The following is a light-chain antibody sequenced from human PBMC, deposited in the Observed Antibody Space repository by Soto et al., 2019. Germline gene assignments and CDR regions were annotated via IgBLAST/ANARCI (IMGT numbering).Light chain of an antibody. CDR1: QGIFSY. Sequence: DIQLTQSPSFLSASVGDRVTITCRASQGIFSYLMWYHQRPGKAPKVLIYAASVLQSGVPSRFSGSGSGTEFTLTISSLQPEDFGTYYCQHLSTHPRFTFGPGTKVEIK. V-gene: IGKV1-9*01. CDR3: QHLSTHPRFT. J-gene: IGKJ3*01. CDR2: AAS.